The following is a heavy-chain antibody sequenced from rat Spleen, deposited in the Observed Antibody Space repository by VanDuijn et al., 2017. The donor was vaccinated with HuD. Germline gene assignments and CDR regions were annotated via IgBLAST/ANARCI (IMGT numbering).Heavy chain of an antibody. Sequence: EVKLVESGGGLVQPGRSLKLSCAASGFTFSNYDMAWVRQAPTKGLEWVASISPSGGSTYYRDSVKGRFTISRDNAKSTLYLQMDSLRSEDTATYYCATEDYYDGWPLDYWGQGVMVTVSS. CDR1: GFTFSNYD. CDR3: ATEDYYDGWPLDY. D-gene: IGHD1-12*03. J-gene: IGHJ2*01. CDR2: ISPSGGST. V-gene: IGHV5-19*01.